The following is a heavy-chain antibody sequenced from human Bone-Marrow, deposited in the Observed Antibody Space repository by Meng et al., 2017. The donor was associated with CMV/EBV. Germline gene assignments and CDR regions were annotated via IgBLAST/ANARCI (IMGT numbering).Heavy chain of an antibody. D-gene: IGHD2-2*01. CDR3: ARVQCSTTSCYWFDP. Sequence: GLTVSGYWMDGVRQAPGEGLVGGSGIKSDGGSTNYADSVKGRFTISRDNAKNTLYLKMNSLRAEDTAVYYCARVQCSTTSCYWFDPWGHGTLVTVSS. J-gene: IGHJ5*02. CDR2: IKSDGGST. V-gene: IGHV3-74*01. CDR1: GLTVSGYW.